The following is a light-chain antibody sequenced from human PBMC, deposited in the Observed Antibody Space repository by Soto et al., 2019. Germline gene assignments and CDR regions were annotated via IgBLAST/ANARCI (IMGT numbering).Light chain of an antibody. CDR3: LQYSSHSWT. CDR2: DAS. Sequence: DIRMTQSPATLSSSVGDRVTITCRASRSISDWLAWYQQKPGKAPNLLIFDASNLKSGVPSRFSGSGSGTEFTLTISRLQPDDVATYYCLQYSSHSWTFGQGTKVDIK. J-gene: IGKJ1*01. CDR1: RSISDW. V-gene: IGKV1-5*01.